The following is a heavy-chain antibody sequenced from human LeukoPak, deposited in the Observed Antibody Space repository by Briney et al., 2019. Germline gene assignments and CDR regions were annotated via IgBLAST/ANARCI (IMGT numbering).Heavy chain of an antibody. V-gene: IGHV4-38-2*01. Sequence: SETLSLTCAVSGYSISSGYHWGRIRQPPGKGLEWIGSIYHSGSTYYNPSLKSRVTISVDTSKNHFSLKLSFVTAADTAVYYCARGGLTDHFDYWGQGTLVTVSS. J-gene: IGHJ4*02. D-gene: IGHD4/OR15-4a*01. CDR1: GYSISSGYH. CDR3: ARGGLTDHFDY. CDR2: IYHSGST.